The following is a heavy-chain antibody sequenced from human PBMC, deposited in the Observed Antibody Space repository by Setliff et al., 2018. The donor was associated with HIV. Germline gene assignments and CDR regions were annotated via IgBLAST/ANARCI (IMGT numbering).Heavy chain of an antibody. CDR2: IRYDGSNK. CDR3: VRRGEVAGADRHFDS. CDR1: GFTFSSYA. D-gene: IGHD6-19*01. Sequence: PGGSLRLSCAASGFTFSSYAVHWVRQAPGKGLEWVAFIRYDGSNKYYADSVKGRFTISRDNSKNTLYLQMNSLRAEDTAVYYCVRRGEVAGADRHFDSWGQGTLVTVSS. J-gene: IGHJ4*02. V-gene: IGHV3-30*02.